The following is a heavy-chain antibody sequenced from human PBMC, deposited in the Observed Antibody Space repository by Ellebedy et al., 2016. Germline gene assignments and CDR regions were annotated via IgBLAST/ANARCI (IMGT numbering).Heavy chain of an antibody. CDR1: GFTFSDYR. J-gene: IGHJ5*02. Sequence: GGSLRLSXAASGFTFSDYRMNWVRQAPGRGLEWVSSISSSGSYIFYADLVKGRFTISRDNADNSLYLQMNSLRSEDTAVYYCARGVGSCSTTSCYNNWFDPWGQGTLVTVSS. V-gene: IGHV3-21*01. CDR2: ISSSGSYI. CDR3: ARGVGSCSTTSCYNNWFDP. D-gene: IGHD2-2*02.